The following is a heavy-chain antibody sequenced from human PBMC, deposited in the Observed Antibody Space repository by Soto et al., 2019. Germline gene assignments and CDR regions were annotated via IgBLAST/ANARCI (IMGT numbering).Heavy chain of an antibody. CDR2: IYHSGST. V-gene: IGHV4-30-2*01. CDR1: GGSISSGGYS. CDR3: ARLGYGDYVTSFDY. J-gene: IGHJ4*02. Sequence: PSETLSLTCAVSGGSISSGGYSWSWIRQPPGKGLEWIGYIYHSGSTYYNPSLKSRVTISVDRSKNQFSLKLSSVTAADTAVYYCARLGYGDYVTSFDYWGQGTLVTVSS. D-gene: IGHD4-17*01.